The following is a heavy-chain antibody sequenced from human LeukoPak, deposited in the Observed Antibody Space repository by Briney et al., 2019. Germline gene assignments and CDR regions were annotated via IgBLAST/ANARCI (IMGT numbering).Heavy chain of an antibody. J-gene: IGHJ5*02. Sequence: ASVKVSCKASGYTFTGYYMHWVRQAPGQGLEWMGWINPNSGGTNYAQKFQGRVTMTWDTSISTAYMELSSLRSDDTAVYYCTSDTYCYDSTGLGHWFDPWGQGTLVTVSS. CDR1: GYTFTGYY. CDR3: TSDTYCYDSTGLGHWFDP. CDR2: INPNSGGT. V-gene: IGHV1-2*02. D-gene: IGHD3-22*01.